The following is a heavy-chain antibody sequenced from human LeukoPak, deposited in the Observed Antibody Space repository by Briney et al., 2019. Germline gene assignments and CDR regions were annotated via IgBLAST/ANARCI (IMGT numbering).Heavy chain of an antibody. J-gene: IGHJ5*02. D-gene: IGHD2-21*02. V-gene: IGHV3-7*02. CDR2: IKQDGSEK. CDR3: AAHCGGDCYENWFDP. CDR1: GFTFSSYW. Sequence: GGSLRLSCAASGFTFSSYWMSWVRQAPGKGLEWVANIKQDGSEKYYVDSVKGRFTISRDNAKNSLYLQMNSLRAEDTAVYYRAAHCGGDCYENWFDPWGQGTLVTVSS.